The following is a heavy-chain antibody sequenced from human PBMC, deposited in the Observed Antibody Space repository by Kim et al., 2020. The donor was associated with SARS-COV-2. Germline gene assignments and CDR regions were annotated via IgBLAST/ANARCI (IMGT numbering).Heavy chain of an antibody. J-gene: IGHJ5*02. CDR3: ARRYGSGSYYWFDP. CDR2: IYPSDSDT. D-gene: IGHD3-10*01. Sequence: GESLKISCKGSGYRFTSYWIGWVRQKPGKGLEWMGIIYPSDSDTRYSPYFQGQVTMSADKSISTAYLQWSSLKASDTAMYYCARRYGSGSYYWFDPWGQGTLVTVSS. CDR1: GYRFTSYW. V-gene: IGHV5-51*01.